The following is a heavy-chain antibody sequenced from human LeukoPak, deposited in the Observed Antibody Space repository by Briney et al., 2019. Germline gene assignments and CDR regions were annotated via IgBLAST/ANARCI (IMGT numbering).Heavy chain of an antibody. J-gene: IGHJ4*02. Sequence: NPSETLSLTCTVSGGSISSTDYYWGWLRQPPGKWLEWIGTIYYSGSTYYNPSLKSRVTISVDTSKNQFSLSLSSVTAADTAVYYCARRRIGAVAGGFDFWGQGTLVTVSS. D-gene: IGHD6-19*01. CDR2: IYYSGST. V-gene: IGHV4-39*01. CDR3: ARRRIGAVAGGFDF. CDR1: GGSISSTDYY.